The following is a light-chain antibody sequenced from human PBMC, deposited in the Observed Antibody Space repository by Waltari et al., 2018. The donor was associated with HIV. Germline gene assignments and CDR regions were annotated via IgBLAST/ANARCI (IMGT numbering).Light chain of an antibody. CDR1: STDVGAYNY. V-gene: IGLV2-8*01. CDR3: SSYAGSTVI. J-gene: IGLJ2*01. Sequence: QSALTQPPPASGSPGQSVTISSTGTSTDVGAYNYVSWYQQHSGEAPKLIIYEVTKRPSGVPDRFSGSKSGNTASLTVSGLQAEDEADFYCSSYAGSTVIFGGGTKLTVL. CDR2: EVT.